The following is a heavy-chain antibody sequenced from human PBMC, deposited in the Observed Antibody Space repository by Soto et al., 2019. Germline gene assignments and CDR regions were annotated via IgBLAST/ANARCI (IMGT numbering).Heavy chain of an antibody. J-gene: IGHJ4*02. CDR3: ASYDFWSGYPARFDY. CDR2: IYYSGST. D-gene: IGHD3-3*01. CDR1: GGSISSSSYY. Sequence: QLQLQESGPGLVKPSETLSLTCTVSGGSISSSSYYWGWIRQPPGKGLEWIGSIYYSGSTYYNPSLKSRVTISVDTSKNQFSLKLSSVTAADTAVYYCASYDFWSGYPARFDYWGQGTLVTVSS. V-gene: IGHV4-39*01.